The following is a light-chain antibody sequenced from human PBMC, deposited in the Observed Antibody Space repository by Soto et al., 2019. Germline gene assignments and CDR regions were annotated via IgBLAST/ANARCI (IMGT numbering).Light chain of an antibody. CDR3: QQRSKWYA. CDR2: DAS. J-gene: IGKJ2*01. Sequence: EIVLTQSPATLSLSPGERATLSCRASQSVSSFLAWYQHKPGQAPRLLIYDASNRATGIPAMFSGSGSGTDFPITISSLEPEDFALYCCQQRSKWYAFGQGTKLEIK. CDR1: QSVSSF. V-gene: IGKV3-11*01.